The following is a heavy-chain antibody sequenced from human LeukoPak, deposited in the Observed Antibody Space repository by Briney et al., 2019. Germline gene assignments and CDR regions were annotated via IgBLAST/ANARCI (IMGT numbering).Heavy chain of an antibody. CDR2: ISSSSSYI. CDR1: GFTFSSYS. V-gene: IGHV3-21*01. Sequence: GGSLRLSCAASGFTFSSYSMNWVRQAPGKGLEWVSSISSSSSYIYYADSVKGRFTISRDNAKNSLYLQMNSLRAEDTAVYYCAIKLGLPDAFDIWGQGTMVTVSS. D-gene: IGHD3-16*01. CDR3: AIKLGLPDAFDI. J-gene: IGHJ3*02.